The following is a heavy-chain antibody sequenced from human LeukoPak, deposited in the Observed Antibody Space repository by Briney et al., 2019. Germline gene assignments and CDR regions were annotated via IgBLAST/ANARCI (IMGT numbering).Heavy chain of an antibody. D-gene: IGHD1-26*01. CDR1: GYTFTGYY. CDR2: IIPILGIA. Sequence: ASVKVSCKASGYTFTGYYMHWVRQAPGQGREWMGRIIPILGIANYAQKFQGRVTITADKSTSTAYMELSSLRSEDTAVYYCASLYSGSSEDAFDIWGQGTMVTVSS. V-gene: IGHV1-69*02. J-gene: IGHJ3*02. CDR3: ASLYSGSSEDAFDI.